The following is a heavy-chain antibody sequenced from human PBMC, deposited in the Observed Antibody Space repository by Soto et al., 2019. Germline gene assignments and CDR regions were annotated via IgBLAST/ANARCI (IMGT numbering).Heavy chain of an antibody. J-gene: IGHJ6*02. CDR2: INHSGST. V-gene: IGHV4-34*01. D-gene: IGHD4-17*01. Sequence: SETLSLTCAVYGGSFSGYYWSWIRQPPGKGLEWIGEINHSGSTNYNPSLKSRVTISVDTSKNQFSLKLSSVTAADTAVYYCASEHYGFTPGMDVWGQGTTVTVSS. CDR1: GGSFSGYY. CDR3: ASEHYGFTPGMDV.